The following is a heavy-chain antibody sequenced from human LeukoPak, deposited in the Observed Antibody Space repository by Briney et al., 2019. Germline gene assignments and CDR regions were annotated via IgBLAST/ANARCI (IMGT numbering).Heavy chain of an antibody. CDR2: FYYSGST. CDR1: GGSISSYF. CDR3: ASDSSGWLMRHAFDI. J-gene: IGHJ3*02. V-gene: IGHV4-59*01. D-gene: IGHD6-19*01. Sequence: PSETLSLTCTVSGGSISSYFWSWIRQPPGKGLEYIGHFYYSGSTNYNPSLKSRVTISVDRTKNQFSLKLSSVTAADTAVYYCASDSSGWLMRHAFDIWGQGTMVTVSS.